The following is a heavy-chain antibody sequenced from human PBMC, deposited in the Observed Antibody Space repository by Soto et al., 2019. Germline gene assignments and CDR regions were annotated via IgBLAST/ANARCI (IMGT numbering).Heavy chain of an antibody. Sequence: QMQLVQSGAEVKERGSSVKISCKTSGGTFNTYALTWVRQAPGQGLEWIGGIIPISGIKNVAQTFQGRVTINADESLTTAYMEMTSLRSDDTAVYYCAKEAGDHGGQWTLVTVSS. V-gene: IGHV1-69*01. CDR1: GGTFNTYA. CDR3: AKEAGDH. CDR2: IIPISGIK. D-gene: IGHD3-10*01. J-gene: IGHJ4*02.